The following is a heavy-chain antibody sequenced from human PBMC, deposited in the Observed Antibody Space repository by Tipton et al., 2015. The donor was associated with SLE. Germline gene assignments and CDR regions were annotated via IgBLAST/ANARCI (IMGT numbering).Heavy chain of an antibody. CDR2: MSYSGST. CDR1: GYSISSGYY. Sequence: TLSLTCTVSGYSISSGYYWGCIRQPPGKGLEWIGHMSYSGSTYYNPSLKSRITISVDTSKNHFSLKPGSVTAADTAVYYCARGGVGGYECFDLWGQGTLVTVSS. V-gene: IGHV4-38-2*02. CDR3: ARGGVGGYECFDL. D-gene: IGHD5-12*01. J-gene: IGHJ4*02.